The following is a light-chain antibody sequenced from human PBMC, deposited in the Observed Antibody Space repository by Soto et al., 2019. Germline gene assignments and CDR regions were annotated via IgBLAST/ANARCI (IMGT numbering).Light chain of an antibody. CDR2: QAS. CDR3: QHYNSYSWT. Sequence: DIQMTQSPCTLSASVGDRVTITCRASQSINSWLAWYQQNPGKAPKLLIYQASSLESGVPSRFSGSGSGTEFTLTISSLQPDDFATYYCQHYNSYSWTFGQGTKVEIK. CDR1: QSINSW. V-gene: IGKV1-5*03. J-gene: IGKJ1*01.